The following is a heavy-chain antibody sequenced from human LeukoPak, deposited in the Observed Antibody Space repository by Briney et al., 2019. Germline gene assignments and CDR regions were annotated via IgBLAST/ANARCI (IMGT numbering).Heavy chain of an antibody. CDR1: GLITDDYA. CDR2: ISGDGGST. CDR3: VRESERSGWFDH. J-gene: IGHJ5*02. Sequence: GGSLRLSCAAPGLITDDYAIHWVRQAPGKGLEWVSLISGDGGSTFYADSVRGRFTISRDNSKNSLPLQMSSLRSEDTALYFCVRESERSGWFDHWGQGTLVTVSS. D-gene: IGHD1-26*01. V-gene: IGHV3-43*02.